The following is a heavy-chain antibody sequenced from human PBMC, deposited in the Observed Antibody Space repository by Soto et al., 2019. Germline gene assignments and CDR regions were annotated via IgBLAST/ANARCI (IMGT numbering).Heavy chain of an antibody. J-gene: IGHJ5*02. CDR1: GGSITSHY. Sequence: PSETLSLTCSVSGGSITSHYWTWIRQPPGKGLEWIGSIFYSGSTNYNPSLQSRVTMSIDRSTNQFSLRLNFLTAADTAVYYCAREDYTTSSGFDPWGQG. D-gene: IGHD6-6*01. V-gene: IGHV4-59*11. CDR3: AREDYTTSSGFDP. CDR2: IFYSGST.